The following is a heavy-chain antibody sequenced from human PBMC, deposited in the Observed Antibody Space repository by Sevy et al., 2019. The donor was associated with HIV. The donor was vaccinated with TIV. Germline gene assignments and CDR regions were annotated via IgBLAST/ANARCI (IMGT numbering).Heavy chain of an antibody. CDR3: ARGSYQTFDY. CDR1: GFTFSSYS. J-gene: IGHJ4*02. Sequence: GGSLRLSCAASGFTFSSYSMNWVRQAPGKGLEWVSYISSSSTIYYADSVKGRFTISRDNAKNSLYLQMNSLRDEDTAVYYCARGSYQTFDYWGQGTLVTVSS. CDR2: ISSSSTI. V-gene: IGHV3-48*02. D-gene: IGHD1-26*01.